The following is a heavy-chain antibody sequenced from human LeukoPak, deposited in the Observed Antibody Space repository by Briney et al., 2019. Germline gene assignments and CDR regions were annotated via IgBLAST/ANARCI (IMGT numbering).Heavy chain of an antibody. CDR3: AREVTGTARYYFEY. D-gene: IGHD1-7*01. J-gene: IGHJ4*02. Sequence: ASVKVSCKASGYTFTGYFMHWVRQAPGQGLDWMGWINPNTGGTKYAQKFQGRVTMTRDTSIGTAYMELSTVTSDDTAVYYCAREVTGTARYYFEYWGQGTLVTVSS. CDR1: GYTFTGYF. CDR2: INPNTGGT. V-gene: IGHV1-2*02.